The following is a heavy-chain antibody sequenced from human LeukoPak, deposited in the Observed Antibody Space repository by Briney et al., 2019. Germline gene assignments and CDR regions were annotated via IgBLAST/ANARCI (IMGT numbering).Heavy chain of an antibody. CDR1: GDSIDSPLYY. CDR3: ARSPVRARFYFDF. Sequence: PSETLSLTCSVYGDSIDSPLYYWGWIRQPPGKGLEWVGSIFFSGSPSYHPSLRSRVTMSMDTSKNHFSLTLRSVSAADSAMYYCARSPVRARFYFDFWGQGSLVSVS. J-gene: IGHJ4*02. D-gene: IGHD3-3*01. CDR2: IFFSGSP. V-gene: IGHV4-39*02.